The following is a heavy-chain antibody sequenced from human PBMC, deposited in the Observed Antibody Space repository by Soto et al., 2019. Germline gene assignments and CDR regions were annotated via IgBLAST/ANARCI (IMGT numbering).Heavy chain of an antibody. CDR2: IDSSSSFI. CDR1: GFTFSSHA. V-gene: IGHV3-21*01. Sequence: PGGSLRLSCAASGFTFSSHAMNWVRQAPGKGLEWISSIDSSSSFIYYADSVKGRFTISRNDSKNTVYLQMNGLRPEDTAVYFCARTTVVSGTPDFDYWGQGTLVTVSS. D-gene: IGHD4-4*01. CDR3: ARTTVVSGTPDFDY. J-gene: IGHJ4*02.